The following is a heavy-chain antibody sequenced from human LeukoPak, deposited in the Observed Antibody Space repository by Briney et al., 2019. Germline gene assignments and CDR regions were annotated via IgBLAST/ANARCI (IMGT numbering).Heavy chain of an antibody. V-gene: IGHV4-34*01. CDR3: ARHLHGSGTIRFDY. CDR2: INHSGST. Sequence: SETLSLTCAVYGGSFSGYYWSWIRQPPGKGLEWIGEINHSGSTYYNPSLKSRVTISVDTSKNQFSLKLSSVTAADTAVYYCARHLHGSGTIRFDYWGQGTLVTVSS. J-gene: IGHJ4*02. CDR1: GGSFSGYY. D-gene: IGHD3-10*01.